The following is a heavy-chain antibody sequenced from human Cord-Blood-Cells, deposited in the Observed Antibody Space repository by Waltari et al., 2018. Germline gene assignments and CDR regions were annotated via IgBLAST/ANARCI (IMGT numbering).Heavy chain of an antibody. CDR2: ISYDGSNK. D-gene: IGHD6-13*01. V-gene: IGHV3-30*04. Sequence: QVQLVESGGGVVQPGRSLRLSCAASGFTFSSYAMHWVPQAPGKGLEWVAVISYDGSNKYYADSVKGRFTISRDNSKNTLYLQMNSLRAEDTAVYYCARDGIAAAGFDYWGQGTLVTVSS. CDR1: GFTFSSYA. CDR3: ARDGIAAAGFDY. J-gene: IGHJ4*02.